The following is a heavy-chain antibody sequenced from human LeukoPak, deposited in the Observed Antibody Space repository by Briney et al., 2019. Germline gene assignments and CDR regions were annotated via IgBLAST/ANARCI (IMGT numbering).Heavy chain of an antibody. Sequence: SVKVSCKASGGTFSSYAISWVRQAPGQGLEWMGGIIPIFGTANYAQKFQGRVTTTADESTSTAYMELSSLRSEDTAVYYCAKLGGYSYGSFDYWGQGTLVTVSS. CDR2: IIPIFGTA. CDR3: AKLGGYSYGSFDY. J-gene: IGHJ4*02. D-gene: IGHD5-18*01. CDR1: GGTFSSYA. V-gene: IGHV1-69*13.